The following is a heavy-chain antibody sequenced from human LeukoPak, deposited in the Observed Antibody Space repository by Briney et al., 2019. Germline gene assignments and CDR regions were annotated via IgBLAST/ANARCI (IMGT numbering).Heavy chain of an antibody. D-gene: IGHD6-19*01. Sequence: SVKVSCKASGGTFSSYAISWVRQAPGQGLEWMGGIIPIFGTANYAQKFQGRVTITADESTSTAYMELSSLRSEDTAVYYCGRDMGLYSSGWSVFDYWGRGTLVTVSS. CDR1: GGTFSSYA. V-gene: IGHV1-69*13. CDR3: GRDMGLYSSGWSVFDY. J-gene: IGHJ4*02. CDR2: IIPIFGTA.